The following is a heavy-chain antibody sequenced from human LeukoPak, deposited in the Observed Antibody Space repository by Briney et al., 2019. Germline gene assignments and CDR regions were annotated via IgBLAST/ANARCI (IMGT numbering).Heavy chain of an antibody. J-gene: IGHJ6*02. CDR1: GFSLSTSGVG. V-gene: IGHV2-5*01. D-gene: IGHD2-21*02. CDR2: IYWNDDK. Sequence: SGPTLVKPTQTLTLTCTFSGFSLSTSGVGVGWIRQPPGKALEWLALIYWNDDKRYSPSLKSRLTITKDTSKNQVVLTMTNMDPVDTATYYCARENLAYCGGDCQGERAYYYYYGMDVWGQGTTVTVSS. CDR3: ARENLAYCGGDCQGERAYYYYYGMDV.